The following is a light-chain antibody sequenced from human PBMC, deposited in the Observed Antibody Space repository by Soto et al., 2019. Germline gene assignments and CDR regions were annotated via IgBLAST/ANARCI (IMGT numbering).Light chain of an antibody. J-gene: IGLJ2*01. CDR3: AAWDGRLSGPV. Sequence: QSVLTQPPSASGTPGQRVTISCSGSSSNIGSNYVYWYQQLPGTAPKLLIYRNNQRPSGVPYRFSGSKSGTSASLAISGLRSEDEAYYYWAAWDGRLSGPVFGGGTKLTVL. CDR2: RNN. V-gene: IGLV1-47*01. CDR1: SSNIGSNY.